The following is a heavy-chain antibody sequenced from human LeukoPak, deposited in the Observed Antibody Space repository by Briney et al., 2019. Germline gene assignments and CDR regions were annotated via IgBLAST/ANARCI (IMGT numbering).Heavy chain of an antibody. J-gene: IGHJ4*02. Sequence: ASVKVSCKASGYTFTGYYMHWVRQAPGQGLEWMGWINPNSGGTNYAQKFQGRVTMTRDTSISTAYMEQSRLRSDDTAVYYCARVLGYYDSSGKLDYWGQGTLVTVSS. CDR2: INPNSGGT. CDR1: GYTFTGYY. V-gene: IGHV1-2*02. D-gene: IGHD3-22*01. CDR3: ARVLGYYDSSGKLDY.